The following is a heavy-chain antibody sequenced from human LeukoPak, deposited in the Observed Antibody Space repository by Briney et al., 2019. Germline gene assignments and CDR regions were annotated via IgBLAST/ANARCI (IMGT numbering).Heavy chain of an antibody. Sequence: HPGGSLRLSCAASGFTVSSDYMSWVRQAPGKGLEWVSVIYSGGSTYYADSVKGRFTISRDNSKNTQYLQMNSLRVEDTAVYYCARESKYSGYPFDYWGQGTLVTVSS. CDR1: GFTVSSDY. V-gene: IGHV3-53*01. D-gene: IGHD5-12*01. CDR2: IYSGGST. J-gene: IGHJ4*02. CDR3: ARESKYSGYPFDY.